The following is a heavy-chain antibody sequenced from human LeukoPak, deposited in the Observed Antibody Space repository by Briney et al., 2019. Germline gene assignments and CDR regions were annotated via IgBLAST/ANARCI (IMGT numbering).Heavy chain of an antibody. Sequence: GGSLRLSCAASGFTFSNYGIRWVRQAPGKGLEWVAVISYDGSNKYYAESVKGRFTISRDNSKNTLYLQMNSLRAEDTAVYYCAKFEYYYDSSGYYKEDYWGQGTLVTVSS. CDR1: GFTFSNYG. CDR3: AKFEYYYDSSGYYKEDY. V-gene: IGHV3-30*18. CDR2: ISYDGSNK. D-gene: IGHD3-22*01. J-gene: IGHJ4*02.